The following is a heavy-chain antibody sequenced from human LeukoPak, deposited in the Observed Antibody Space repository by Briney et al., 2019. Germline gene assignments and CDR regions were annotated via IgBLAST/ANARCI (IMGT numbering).Heavy chain of an antibody. CDR1: GYTFTAYY. Sequence: ASVKVSCKASGYTFTAYYMYWVRQAPGQGLEWMGWISAYNGNTNYAQKLQGRATMTTDTSTSTAYMELRSLRSDDTAVYYCASLNYCSSTSCYSAFDIWGQGTMVTVSS. V-gene: IGHV1-18*04. CDR3: ASLNYCSSTSCYSAFDI. D-gene: IGHD2-2*02. CDR2: ISAYNGNT. J-gene: IGHJ3*02.